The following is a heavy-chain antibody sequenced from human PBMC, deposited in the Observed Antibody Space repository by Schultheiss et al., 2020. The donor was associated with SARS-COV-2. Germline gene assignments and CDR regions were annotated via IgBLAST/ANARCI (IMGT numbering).Heavy chain of an antibody. Sequence: GESLKISCAASGFTFSSYDMHWVRQATGKGLEWVSAIGTAGDTYYPGSVKGRFTISRENAKNSLYLQMNSLRAGDTAVYYCARVGSAITDYYYYMDVWGKGTTVTVSS. V-gene: IGHV3-13*04. CDR2: IGTAGDT. CDR3: ARVGSAITDYYYYMDV. CDR1: GFTFSSYD. J-gene: IGHJ6*03. D-gene: IGHD3-10*01.